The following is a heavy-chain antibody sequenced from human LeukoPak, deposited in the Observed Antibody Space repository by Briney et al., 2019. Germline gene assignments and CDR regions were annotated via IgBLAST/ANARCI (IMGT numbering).Heavy chain of an antibody. V-gene: IGHV3-74*01. Sequence: PGGSLRLSCAASGFTFSSYWMHWVRQAPGKGLVWGSRINSDGSSTSYADSVKGRFTIFRDNAKNTLYLQMNSLRAEDTAVYYCARDRATSCYKYYYYYGMDVWGQGTTVTVSS. CDR1: GFTFSSYW. CDR2: INSDGSST. CDR3: ARDRATSCYKYYYYYGMDV. D-gene: IGHD2-2*02. J-gene: IGHJ6*02.